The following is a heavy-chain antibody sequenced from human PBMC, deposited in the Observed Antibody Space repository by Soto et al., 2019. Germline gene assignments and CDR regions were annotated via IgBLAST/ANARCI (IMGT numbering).Heavy chain of an antibody. J-gene: IGHJ4*02. CDR3: ARGETQQQRDY. D-gene: IGHD6-13*01. V-gene: IGHV4-4*02. CDR1: GDSISSDKW. CDR2: IYHSGST. Sequence: QVQLQESGPGLVKPSGTLSLTCAVSGDSISSDKWWSWIRQPPGKGLQWLGEIYHSGSTKYNPSLKSRVIISVDKSKNQCSLKLSSVTDADTAVYYCARGETQQQRDYWGQGTLVTVSS.